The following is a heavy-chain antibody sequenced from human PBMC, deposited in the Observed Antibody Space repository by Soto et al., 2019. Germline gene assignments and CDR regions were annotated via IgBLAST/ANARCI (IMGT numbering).Heavy chain of an antibody. J-gene: IGHJ4*02. CDR3: ARGSTIFGVVATNVPDY. CDR2: MNPNSGNT. Sequence: ASVKVSCKASGYTFTSYDINWVRQATGQGLEWMGWMNPNSGNTGYAQKFQGRVTMTRNNSISTAYMELSSLRSEDTAVYYCARGSTIFGVVATNVPDYWGQGTLVTVSS. D-gene: IGHD3-3*01. CDR1: GYTFTSYD. V-gene: IGHV1-8*01.